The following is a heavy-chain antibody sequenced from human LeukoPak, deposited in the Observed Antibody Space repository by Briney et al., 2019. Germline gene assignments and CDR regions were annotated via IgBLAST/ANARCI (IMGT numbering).Heavy chain of an antibody. Sequence: AGGSLRLSCAASGFTFSKYWMRWVRKAPGKGMDSVSRINTDGTVTTYADSVKGRFTVSRDNADNTMFLQMNSVRDEDTAVYYCATKQWLAPPPDSWGQGTPVTVSS. CDR1: GFTFSKYW. CDR2: INTDGTVT. CDR3: ATKQWLAPPPDS. V-gene: IGHV3-74*01. D-gene: IGHD6-19*01. J-gene: IGHJ4*02.